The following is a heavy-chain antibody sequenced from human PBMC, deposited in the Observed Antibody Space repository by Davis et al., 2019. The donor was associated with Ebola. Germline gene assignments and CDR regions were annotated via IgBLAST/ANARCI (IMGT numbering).Heavy chain of an antibody. CDR2: IYYSGST. J-gene: IGHJ6*02. Sequence: SETLSLTCTVSGGSISSSSYYWGWIRQPPGKGLEWIGCIYYSGSTNYNPSLKSRVTTSVDTSKNQFSLKLSSVTAADTSVYYCASPPGYYGMDVWGQGTTVTVSS. V-gene: IGHV4-39*07. CDR1: GGSISSSSYY. CDR3: ASPPGYYGMDV.